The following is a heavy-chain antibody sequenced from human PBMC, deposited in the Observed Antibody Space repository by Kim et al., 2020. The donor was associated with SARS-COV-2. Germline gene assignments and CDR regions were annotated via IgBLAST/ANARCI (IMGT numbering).Heavy chain of an antibody. V-gene: IGHV3-13*01. Sequence: GGSLRLSCAASGFIFSDYDFHWVRQVPGEGLEWVSAIHIAGRTYYSDSVKGRFTISRDIAKSTLYLQMNNLRDEDTAVYYCAREVSYISSAFGSDPWGQGTLVTVSS. CDR2: IHIAGRT. CDR1: GFIFSDYD. J-gene: IGHJ5*02. CDR3: AREVSYISSAFGSDP. D-gene: IGHD3-22*01.